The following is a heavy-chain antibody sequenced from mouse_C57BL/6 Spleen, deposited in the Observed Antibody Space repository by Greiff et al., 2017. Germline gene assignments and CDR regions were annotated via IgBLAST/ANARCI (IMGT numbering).Heavy chain of an antibody. V-gene: IGHV1-39*01. CDR2: INPNYGTT. J-gene: IGHJ1*03. Sequence: VQLKESGPELVKPGASVKISCKASGYSFTDYNMNWVKQSNGKSLEWIGVINPNYGTTSYNQKFKGKATLTVDQSSSTAYMQLNSLKSEDSAVYYCARDYYGSSTWDFDGWGTGTTVTVSS. D-gene: IGHD1-1*01. CDR3: ARDYYGSSTWDFDG. CDR1: GYSFTDYN.